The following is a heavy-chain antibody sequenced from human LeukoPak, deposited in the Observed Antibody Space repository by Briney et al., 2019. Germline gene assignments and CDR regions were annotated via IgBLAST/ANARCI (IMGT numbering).Heavy chain of an antibody. CDR2: ISGSGGST. J-gene: IGHJ4*02. CDR3: AKEESITGAYLY. D-gene: IGHD1-20*01. CDR1: GFTFSSYA. Sequence: GGSLRLSCAASGFTFSSYAMSWVRQAPGKGLEWVSAISGSGGSTYYADSVKGWFTISRDSSKNTLYLQMNSLRAEGTAVYYCAKEESITGAYLYWGQGTLVTVSS. V-gene: IGHV3-23*01.